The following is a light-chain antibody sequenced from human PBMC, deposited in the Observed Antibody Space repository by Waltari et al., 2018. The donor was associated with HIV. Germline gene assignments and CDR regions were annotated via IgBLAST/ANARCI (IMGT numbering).Light chain of an antibody. V-gene: IGLV1-44*01. Sequence: QSVLTQPPSASGTPGQRVTISCSRSSSNIGSNTVNWYQQVPGTAPKLLIYSNNQRPSGVPDRFSGSKSGTSASLAISGLQSEDEADYYCAAWDDSLSGYVFGTGTKVTVL. CDR1: SSNIGSNT. CDR2: SNN. J-gene: IGLJ1*01. CDR3: AAWDDSLSGYV.